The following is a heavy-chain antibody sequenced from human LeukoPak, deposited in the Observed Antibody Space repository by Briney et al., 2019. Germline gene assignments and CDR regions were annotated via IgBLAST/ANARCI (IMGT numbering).Heavy chain of an antibody. D-gene: IGHD1-1*01. J-gene: IGHJ4*02. Sequence: GGSLRLSGAISGFINTNGMNWVRQSPGKGLEWLATIAGGDESTYYADSVKGRFAISRDNSKNTVFLHMNSLRVEDTAVYYCARGVYWSLDYWGQGTPVTVSS. CDR3: ARGVYWSLDY. CDR2: IAGGDEST. V-gene: IGHV3-23*01. CDR1: GFINTNG.